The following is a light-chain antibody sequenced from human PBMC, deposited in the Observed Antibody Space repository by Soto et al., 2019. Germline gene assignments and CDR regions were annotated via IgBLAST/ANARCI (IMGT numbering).Light chain of an antibody. CDR2: EGS. V-gene: IGLV2-23*01. CDR1: SSDVGSYNL. Sequence: QPASVSGSPGQSITISCTGTSSDVGSYNLVSWYQQHPGKAPKLMIYEGSKRPSGVSNRFSGSKSGNTASLTISGLQAEDEADYYCCSYAGSSTSSWVFGGGTKLTVL. J-gene: IGLJ3*02. CDR3: CSYAGSSTSSWV.